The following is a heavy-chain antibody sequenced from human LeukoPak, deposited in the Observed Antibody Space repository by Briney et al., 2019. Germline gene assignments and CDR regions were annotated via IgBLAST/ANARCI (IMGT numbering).Heavy chain of an antibody. CDR1: GRTLSNYA. D-gene: IGHD2-15*01. J-gene: IGHJ6*02. CDR2: LSRIFGTA. Sequence: SLRVSCKASGRTLSNYAISWARQAPGQGLESMGGLSRIFGTANYAQKFQGRVTITPYESTSPAYMELSMLSSDDTAVYYCARGLSWWSTPTSSYYYRMDVWGQGTTVTVS. V-gene: IGHV1-69*01. CDR3: ARGLSWWSTPTSSYYYRMDV.